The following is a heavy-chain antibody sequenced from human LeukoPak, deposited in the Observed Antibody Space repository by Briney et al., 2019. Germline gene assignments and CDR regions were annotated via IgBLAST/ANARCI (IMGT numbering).Heavy chain of an antibody. J-gene: IGHJ4*02. CDR1: GYTFTGYY. D-gene: IGHD4-17*01. Sequence: GASVKVSCKTSGYTFTGYYIHWVRQAPGQGLVWIGRINPDNGDTNYAQKFQGRVTMTKDTSITTAYMELSSLRSDDTAVYYCATEAGLTTVTTSIXFXXWGQXTLVTV. CDR3: ATEAGLTTVTTSIXFXX. V-gene: IGHV1-2*06. CDR2: INPDNGDT.